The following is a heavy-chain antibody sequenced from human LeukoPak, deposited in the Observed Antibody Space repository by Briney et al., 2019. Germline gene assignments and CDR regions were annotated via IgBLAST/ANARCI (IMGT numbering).Heavy chain of an antibody. V-gene: IGHV3-48*03. CDR2: ISSSGSTI. CDR1: GFTFSSYE. J-gene: IGHJ3*02. CDR3: ARPRSDWGAFDI. D-gene: IGHD7-27*01. Sequence: PGGSLRLSCAPSGFTFSSYEMNWVRQAPGKGREWVSYISSSGSTIYYADSVKGRFTISRDNAKNSLYLQMNSLRAEDTAVYYCARPRSDWGAFDIWGQGTMVTVSS.